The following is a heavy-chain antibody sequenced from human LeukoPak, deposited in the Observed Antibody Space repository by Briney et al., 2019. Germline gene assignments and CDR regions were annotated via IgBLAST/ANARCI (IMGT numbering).Heavy chain of an antibody. Sequence: GASVKVSCKVSGYTLTELSMHWVRQAPGKGLEWMGGFDPEDGETIYAQKFQGRVTMTEDTSTDTAYIELSSLRSEDTAVYYCATQRAYYYDSSGYYGAFDIWGQGTMVTVSS. D-gene: IGHD3-22*01. J-gene: IGHJ3*02. CDR2: FDPEDGET. CDR1: GYTLTELS. V-gene: IGHV1-24*01. CDR3: ATQRAYYYDSSGYYGAFDI.